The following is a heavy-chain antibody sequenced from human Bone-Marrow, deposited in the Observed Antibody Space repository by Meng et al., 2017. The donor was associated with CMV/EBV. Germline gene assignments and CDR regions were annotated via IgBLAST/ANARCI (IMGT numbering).Heavy chain of an antibody. CDR3: ARDQDSSSSAGSWNDESYGMDV. V-gene: IGHV1-18*01. D-gene: IGHD6-6*01. Sequence: ASVKVSCKASGFTFISYGINWLRQAPGQGLEWMGWISPYNGDTNYAPNLQARVTLTADTSTSTAYMDLRSLRSDDTAVYYCARDQDSSSSAGSWNDESYGMDVWGQGTTVTVSS. J-gene: IGHJ6*02. CDR1: GFTFISYG. CDR2: ISPYNGDT.